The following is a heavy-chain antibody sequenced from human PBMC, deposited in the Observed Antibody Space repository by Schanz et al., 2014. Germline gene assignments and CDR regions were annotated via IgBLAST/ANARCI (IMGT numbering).Heavy chain of an antibody. V-gene: IGHV3-30*03. CDR1: GFTFSSYS. J-gene: IGHJ4*02. CDR2: VPFDGSQK. D-gene: IGHD2-2*01. CDR3: ARESSNDIVLVPGAVFDH. Sequence: VKLVESGGGLVQPGGSLRLSCTASGFTFSSYSMNWVRQAPGKGLEWVAFVPFDGSQKFYADSVKGRFTISRDNSKNTVYLQMNSLRPGDTAVYYCARESSNDIVLVPGAVFDHWGQGILVTVSS.